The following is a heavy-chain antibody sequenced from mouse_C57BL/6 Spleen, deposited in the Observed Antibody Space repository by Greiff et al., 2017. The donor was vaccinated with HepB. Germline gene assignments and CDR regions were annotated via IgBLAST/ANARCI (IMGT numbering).Heavy chain of an antibody. Sequence: QVQLQQPGAELVRPGTSVKLSCKASGYTFTSYWMHWVKQRPGQGLEWIGVIDPSDSYTNYNQKFKGKATLTVDTSSCTAYMQLSSLTSEDSAVYYCARGGIYYGSSYGYAMDYWGQGTSVTVSS. CDR2: IDPSDSYT. V-gene: IGHV1-59*01. CDR3: ARGGIYYGSSYGYAMDY. J-gene: IGHJ4*01. CDR1: GYTFTSYW. D-gene: IGHD1-1*01.